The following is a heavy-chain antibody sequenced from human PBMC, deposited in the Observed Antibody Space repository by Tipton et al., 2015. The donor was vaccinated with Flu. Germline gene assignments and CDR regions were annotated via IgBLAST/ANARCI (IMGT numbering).Heavy chain of an antibody. Sequence: SLRLPCAASGFTVSSNYMSWVRQAPGKGPEWVSVIYSDGSTYYIDSVKGRFTISRDNSKNMLSLEMNSLRAEDTAVYYCARGQGANPWGQGTLVTVSS. V-gene: IGHV3-53*01. CDR3: ARGQGANP. CDR1: GFTVSSNY. CDR2: IYSDGST. J-gene: IGHJ5*02.